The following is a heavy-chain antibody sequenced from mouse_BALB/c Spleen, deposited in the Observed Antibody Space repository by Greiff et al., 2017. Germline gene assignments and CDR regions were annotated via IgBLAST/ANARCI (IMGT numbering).Heavy chain of an antibody. Sequence: EVKLQESGPGLVKPSQSLSLTCSVTGYSITSGYYWNWIRQFPGNKLEWMGYISYDGSNNYNPSLKNRISITRDTSKNQFFLKLNSVTTEDTATYYCANPWFAYWGQGTLVTVSA. CDR1: GYSITSGYY. V-gene: IGHV3-6*02. J-gene: IGHJ3*01. CDR2: ISYDGSN. CDR3: ANPWFAY.